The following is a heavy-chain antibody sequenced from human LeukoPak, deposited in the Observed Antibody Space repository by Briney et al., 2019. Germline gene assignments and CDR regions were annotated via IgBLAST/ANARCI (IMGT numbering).Heavy chain of an antibody. CDR1: GDSINTYY. D-gene: IGHD1-1*01. CDR3: ARDGVGGTDY. CDR2: IYPTGST. Sequence: PPETLSLTCTVSGDSINTYYWSWIRQAAGKGLEWIGRIYPTGSTNYNPSLKSRVTMSVDTSKKQISLRLSSMTAADTAVYYCARDGVGGTDYWGQGTLVTVSS. J-gene: IGHJ4*02. V-gene: IGHV4-4*07.